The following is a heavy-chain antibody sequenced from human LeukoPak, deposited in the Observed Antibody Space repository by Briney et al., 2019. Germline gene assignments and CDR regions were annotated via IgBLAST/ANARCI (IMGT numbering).Heavy chain of an antibody. D-gene: IGHD3-22*01. J-gene: IGHJ6*02. CDR2: IYPGDSDT. CDR1: GYSFTSYW. Sequence: GESLKISCKGSGYSFTSYWIGWVRQMPGEGLEWMGIIYPGDSDTRYSPSFQGQVTISADKSISTAYLQWSSLKASDTAMYYCARQSLDYYDSSGYYYYGMDVWGQGTTVTVSS. V-gene: IGHV5-51*01. CDR3: ARQSLDYYDSSGYYYYGMDV.